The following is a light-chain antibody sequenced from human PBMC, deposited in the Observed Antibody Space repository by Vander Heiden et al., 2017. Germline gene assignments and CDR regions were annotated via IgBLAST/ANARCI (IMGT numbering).Light chain of an antibody. CDR2: KDT. CDR3: QSSDGSGTLKV. CDR1: ELPKQY. J-gene: IGLJ3*02. V-gene: IGLV3-25*03. Sequence: SYKLTQAPSVSVSPGQTATITCSGDELPKQYTYWYQQKAGQAPLLMIYKDTERSSGTPDRISGATSGTTATLTISGVQAEDEADYYCQSSDGSGTLKVFGGGTRLTVL.